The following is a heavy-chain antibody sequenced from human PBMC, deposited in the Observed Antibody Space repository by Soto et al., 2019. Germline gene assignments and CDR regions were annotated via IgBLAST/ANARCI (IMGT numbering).Heavy chain of an antibody. Sequence: NPSETLSLTCLVSGYSITSDFYWGWIREPPGKGLEWIGSIYHSGTTYSDPSLKSRLTISVDTSKNQFSLMLTSVTAADTAVYYCVRIRRESTSFYSWFDPWGQGSLVTVSS. J-gene: IGHJ5*02. CDR1: GYSITSDFY. CDR2: IYHSGTT. CDR3: VRIRRESTSFYSWFDP. V-gene: IGHV4-38-2*01. D-gene: IGHD2-2*02.